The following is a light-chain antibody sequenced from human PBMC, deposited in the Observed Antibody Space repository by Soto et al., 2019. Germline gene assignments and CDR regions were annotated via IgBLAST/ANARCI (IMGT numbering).Light chain of an antibody. V-gene: IGKV1-39*01. Sequence: DIQMTQSPSSLSASVGDRVTITCRASQSISSYLNWYQQKPGKAPKLLIYAASSLQSGVPSRFSGSGSDTDFTLNISSLQPEDFATYYCQQSYSTPQTFGGGTKVEIK. CDR3: QQSYSTPQT. CDR2: AAS. J-gene: IGKJ4*01. CDR1: QSISSY.